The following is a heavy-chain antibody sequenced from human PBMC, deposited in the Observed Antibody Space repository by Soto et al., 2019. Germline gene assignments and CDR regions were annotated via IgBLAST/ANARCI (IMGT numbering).Heavy chain of an antibody. V-gene: IGHV4-4*07. D-gene: IGHD3-16*01. Sequence: QVQLEESGPGLVKPSETLSLICSVSGVSMRNSYWTWIRQSAGKGLEWIGRISTSGNTNYNPSLNRRLTMSVDTSKNQVSLKLTSVTAADTAGYYCARGGGVPALGDPWGQGTLVTVSS. CDR3: ARGGGVPALGDP. J-gene: IGHJ5*02. CDR1: GVSMRNSY. CDR2: ISTSGNT.